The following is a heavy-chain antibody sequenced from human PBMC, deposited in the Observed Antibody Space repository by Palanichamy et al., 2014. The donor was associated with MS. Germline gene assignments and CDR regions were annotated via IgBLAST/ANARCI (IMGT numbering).Heavy chain of an antibody. V-gene: IGHV4-59*01. D-gene: IGHD1-26*01. CDR3: AKPASVGDTARPYYFDS. J-gene: IGHJ4*02. CDR2: IRSSGST. CDR1: GDSMGSYF. Sequence: QVRLQESGPGLLKPSETLSLTCTVSGDSMGSYFWTWLRQPPGRGPEWIGYIRSSGSTDYNPSLKSRLTMSLDTSKNQFSLKLSSLTTADTAVYYCAKPASVGDTARPYYFDSWGQGTLVTVSP.